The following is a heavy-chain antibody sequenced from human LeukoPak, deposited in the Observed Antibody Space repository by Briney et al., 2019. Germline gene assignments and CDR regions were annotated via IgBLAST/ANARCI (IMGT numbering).Heavy chain of an antibody. CDR2: ISYDGSNK. V-gene: IGHV3-30*18. J-gene: IGHJ4*02. D-gene: IGHD7-27*01. CDR3: AKDRTGELDY. CDR1: GFTFSSYG. Sequence: PGGSLRLSCAASGFTFSSYGMHWVRQAPGKGLEWVAVISYDGSNKYYADSVKGRFTISRDNSKNTLYLQMNSLRAEDTAVYYCAKDRTGELDYWGQGTLVTVSS.